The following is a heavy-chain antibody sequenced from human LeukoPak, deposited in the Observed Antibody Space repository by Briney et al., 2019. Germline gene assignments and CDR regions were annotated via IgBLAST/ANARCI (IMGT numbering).Heavy chain of an antibody. V-gene: IGHV3-21*04. J-gene: IGHJ4*02. Sequence: GGSLRLSCAASGFTFSSYSMNWVRQAPGKGLEWVSSISSSSSYIYYANSVKGRFTISRDNSKNTLYLQMNSLRAEDTAVYYCAKRGPYYYDGSGYYIDYWGQGTLVTVSS. CDR1: GFTFSSYS. D-gene: IGHD3-22*01. CDR3: AKRGPYYYDGSGYYIDY. CDR2: ISSSSSYI.